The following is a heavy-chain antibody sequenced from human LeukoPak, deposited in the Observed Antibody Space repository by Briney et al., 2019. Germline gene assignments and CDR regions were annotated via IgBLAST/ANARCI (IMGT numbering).Heavy chain of an antibody. CDR1: GFTFSSYS. CDR3: ARVKKDSKRLDP. V-gene: IGHV3-21*01. D-gene: IGHD2-15*01. CDR2: ISSSSSYI. J-gene: IGHJ5*02. Sequence: PGGSLRLSCAASGFTFSSYSMNWVRQAPGKGLEWVSSISSSSSYIYYADSVKGRFTISRDNAKNSLYLQMNSLRAEDTAVYYCARVKKDSKRLDPWGQGTLVTVSS.